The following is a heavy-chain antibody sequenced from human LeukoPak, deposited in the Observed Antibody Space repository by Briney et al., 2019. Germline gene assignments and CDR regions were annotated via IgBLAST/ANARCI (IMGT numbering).Heavy chain of an antibody. J-gene: IGHJ6*04. CDR1: GYTFTGYY. D-gene: IGHD3-3*01. V-gene: IGHV1-18*04. Sequence: ASVKVSCKASGYTFTGYYMHWVRQAPGQGLEWMGWISAYNGNTNYAQNLQGRVTMTTDTSTSTAYMELRSLRSDDTALYYCARDHFNTIFGPHSGMDVWGKGTTVTVSS. CDR3: ARDHFNTIFGPHSGMDV. CDR2: ISAYNGNT.